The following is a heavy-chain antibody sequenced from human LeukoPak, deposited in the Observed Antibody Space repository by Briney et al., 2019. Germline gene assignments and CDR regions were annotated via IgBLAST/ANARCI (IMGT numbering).Heavy chain of an antibody. V-gene: IGHV4-61*02. CDR1: GGSVSSGTYY. CDR3: ARGGNYSDSSGFRYFDS. Sequence: PSETLSLTCTVSGGSVSSGTYYWSWIRQSAGKGLEWIGRIHTTGSTNYNPSLKSRVTMSVDTSKKQLSLKFTSVTAADTAVYYCARGGNYSDSSGFRYFDSWGQGTLVTVSS. CDR2: IHTTGST. J-gene: IGHJ4*02. D-gene: IGHD3-22*01.